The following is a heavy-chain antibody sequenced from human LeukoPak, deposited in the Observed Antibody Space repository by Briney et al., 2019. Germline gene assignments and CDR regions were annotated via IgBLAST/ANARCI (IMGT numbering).Heavy chain of an antibody. CDR3: ARDPDLRRGYDGEGY. Sequence: GGSLRLSCAASGFTFSSYWMSWFRQAPGKGLEWVANIRQDGREKNYVDSVKGRFTISRDNAKNSVFLQMNSLRADDTAIYHCARDPDLRRGYDGEGYWGQGTLVTVSS. CDR2: IRQDGREK. V-gene: IGHV3-7*05. J-gene: IGHJ4*02. D-gene: IGHD5-12*01. CDR1: GFTFSSYW.